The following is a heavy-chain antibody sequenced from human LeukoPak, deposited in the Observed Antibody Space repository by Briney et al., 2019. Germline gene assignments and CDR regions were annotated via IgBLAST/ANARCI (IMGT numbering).Heavy chain of an antibody. D-gene: IGHD3-22*01. J-gene: IGHJ3*02. V-gene: IGHV4-39*07. Sequence: PSETLSLTCTVSGGSISSSSYYWGWIRQPPGKGLEWIGSIYYSGSTYYNPSLKSRVTISVDTSKNQFSLKLISLTAADTAVYYCAREDQNNYDNAFDIWGQGTLVTVSS. CDR2: IYYSGST. CDR3: AREDQNNYDNAFDI. CDR1: GGSISSSSYY.